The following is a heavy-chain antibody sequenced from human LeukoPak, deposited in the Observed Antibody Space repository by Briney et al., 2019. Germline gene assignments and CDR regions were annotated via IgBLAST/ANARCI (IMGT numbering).Heavy chain of an antibody. CDR3: ARRELRFLEWLGKEYYYMDV. V-gene: IGHV4-39*01. CDR2: IYYSGST. Sequence: SETLSLTCTVSGGSISSSRYFWGWIRQAPAKGLEWIGSIYYSGSTYYNPSRKSQVTISLDKSQNQLSLKLCSVSAAGTAVFYCARRELRFLEWLGKEYYYMDVWGKGTTVTVSS. CDR1: GGSISSSRYF. D-gene: IGHD3-3*01. J-gene: IGHJ6*03.